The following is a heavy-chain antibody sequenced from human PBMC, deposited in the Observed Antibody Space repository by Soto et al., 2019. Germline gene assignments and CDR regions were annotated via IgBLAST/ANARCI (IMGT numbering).Heavy chain of an antibody. CDR2: INHSGST. CDR3: ARLPCSSSWYEEDYYGMDV. V-gene: IGHV4-34*01. D-gene: IGHD6-13*01. CDR1: GGSFSGYY. J-gene: IGHJ6*02. Sequence: SETLSLTCAVYGGSFSGYYWSWIRQPPGKGLEWIGEINHSGSTNYNPSLKSRVTISVDTSKNQFSLKLSSVTAADTAVYYCARLPCSSSWYEEDYYGMDVWGQGTTVT.